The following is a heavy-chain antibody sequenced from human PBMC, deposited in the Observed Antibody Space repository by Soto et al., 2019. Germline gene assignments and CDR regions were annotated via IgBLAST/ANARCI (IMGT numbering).Heavy chain of an antibody. V-gene: IGHV1-69*06. CDR3: ARDNTRLLWFGELAWFDP. D-gene: IGHD3-10*01. J-gene: IGHJ5*02. Sequence: SVKVSCKASGGTFSSYAISWVRQAPGQGLEWMGGIIPIFGTANYAQKFQGRVTITADKSTSTAYMELSSLRSEDTAVYYCARDNTRLLWFGELAWFDPWCQGTLVTVS. CDR1: GGTFSSYA. CDR2: IIPIFGTA.